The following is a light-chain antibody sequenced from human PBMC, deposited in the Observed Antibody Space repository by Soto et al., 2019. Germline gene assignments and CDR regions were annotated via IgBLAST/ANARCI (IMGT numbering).Light chain of an antibody. CDR2: DND. CDR1: SSNIGKNF. Sequence: QSVLTQPPSVSAAPGQKVTISCSGSSSNIGKNFVSWYQQLPGAAPKLLIYDNDKRPSGIPDRFSGSKSGTSATLGITGLQTGDEADYYCGTWDGTLSAVFGGGTQLTVL. V-gene: IGLV1-51*01. J-gene: IGLJ3*02. CDR3: GTWDGTLSAV.